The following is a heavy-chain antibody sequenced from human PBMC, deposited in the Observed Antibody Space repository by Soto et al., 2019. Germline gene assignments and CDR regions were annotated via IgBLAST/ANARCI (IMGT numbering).Heavy chain of an antibody. D-gene: IGHD2-15*01. J-gene: IGHJ4*02. V-gene: IGHV1-69*02. Sequence: QVQLVQSGAEVKKPGSSVKVSCKASGGTFSSYTISWVRQAPGQGLEWMGRIIPILGIANYAQKFQGRVTXXADKSTSTAYMELSSLRSEDTAVYYCALRVVNRVVWGQGTLVTVSS. CDR1: GGTFSSYT. CDR2: IIPILGIA. CDR3: ALRVVNRVV.